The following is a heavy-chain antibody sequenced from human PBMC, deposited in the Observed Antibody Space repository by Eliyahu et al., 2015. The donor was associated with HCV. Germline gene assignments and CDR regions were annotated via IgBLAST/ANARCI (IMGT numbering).Heavy chain of an antibody. D-gene: IGHD4-23*01. CDR3: ARDDYGGNSEGFHYFDY. CDR2: IPYDGSNK. Sequence: GKGLEWVAVIPYDGSNKFYADSVKGRFTISRDNSKNTLFLQMDSLRVEDTAVYYCARDDYGGNSEGFHYFDYWGQGILVTVSS. V-gene: IGHV3-30*04. J-gene: IGHJ4*02.